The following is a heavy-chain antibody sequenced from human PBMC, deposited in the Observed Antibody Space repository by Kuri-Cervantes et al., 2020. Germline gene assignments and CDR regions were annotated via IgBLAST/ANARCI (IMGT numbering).Heavy chain of an antibody. D-gene: IGHD6-6*01. CDR2: INAGNGNT. CDR1: GYTFTSYA. Sequence: ASVKVSCKASGYTFTSYAMHWVRQAPGQRLEWMGWINAGNGNTKYSQKFQGRVTITRDTSASTAYMELSSLRSDDTAVYYCARSRVAARPYDYWGQGTLVTVSS. J-gene: IGHJ4*02. CDR3: ARSRVAARPYDY. V-gene: IGHV1-3*01.